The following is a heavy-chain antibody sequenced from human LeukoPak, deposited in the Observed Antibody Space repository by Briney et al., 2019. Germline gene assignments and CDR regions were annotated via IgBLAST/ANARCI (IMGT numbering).Heavy chain of an antibody. V-gene: IGHV4-61*02. CDR1: GGSISSGSYY. Sequence: SQTLSLTCTVSGGSISSGSYYWSWIRQPAGKGLEWIGRIYTSGSTTYNSSLKSRVTISLDTSKNHFSLRLSSVTAADTAVYYCARDGGWDFWIGAKGPYFDYWGQGTLVTVSS. CDR3: ARDGGWDFWIGAKGPYFDY. D-gene: IGHD3-3*01. CDR2: IYTSGST. J-gene: IGHJ4*02.